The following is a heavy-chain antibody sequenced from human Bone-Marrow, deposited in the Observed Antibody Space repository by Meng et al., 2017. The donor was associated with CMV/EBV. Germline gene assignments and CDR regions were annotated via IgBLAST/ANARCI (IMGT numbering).Heavy chain of an antibody. CDR2: IYSGGST. D-gene: IGHD3-22*01. CDR3: ARPDSSGRVVDY. V-gene: IGHV3-53*01. Sequence: GESLKISCAASGFTVSSNYMSWVRQAPGKGLEWVSVIYSGGSTYYADSVKGRFTISRDNSKNTLYLQMNSLRAEDTAVYYCARPDSSGRVVDYWGQGNLVTVSS. J-gene: IGHJ4*02. CDR1: GFTVSSNY.